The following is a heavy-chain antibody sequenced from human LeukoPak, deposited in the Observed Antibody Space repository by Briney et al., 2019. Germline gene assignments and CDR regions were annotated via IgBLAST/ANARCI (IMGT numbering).Heavy chain of an antibody. J-gene: IGHJ4*02. V-gene: IGHV3-9*01. CDR3: AKDIATGNRLYYFDY. Sequence: GGSLRLSCAASGFTFDDYAMPWVRPAPGKGLEWVSGISWNSGSIGYADSMKGRFTISRDNAKNSLYLQMNSLRAEDTALYYCAKDIATGNRLYYFDYWGQGTLVTVSS. D-gene: IGHD1-14*01. CDR2: ISWNSGSI. CDR1: GFTFDDYA.